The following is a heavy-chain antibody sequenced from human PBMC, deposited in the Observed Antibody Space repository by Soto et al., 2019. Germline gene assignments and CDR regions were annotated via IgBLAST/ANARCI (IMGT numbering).Heavy chain of an antibody. V-gene: IGHV3-33*01. D-gene: IGHD3-10*01. Sequence: QVQLVESGGGVVQPGRSLRLSCAASGFTFSSYGMHWVRQAPGKGLEWVAVIWYDGSNKYYADSVKGRFTISRDNSKNTLYLQMNRRGAEDRAVDYCARNPGGGFGELSYEGDYYYYYMDVWGKGTTVTVSS. CDR1: GFTFSSYG. CDR3: ARNPGGGFGELSYEGDYYYYYMDV. J-gene: IGHJ6*03. CDR2: IWYDGSNK.